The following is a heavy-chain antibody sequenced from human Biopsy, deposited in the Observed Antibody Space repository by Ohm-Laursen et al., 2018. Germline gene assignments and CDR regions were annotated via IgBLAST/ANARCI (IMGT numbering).Heavy chain of an antibody. V-gene: IGHV3-11*01. CDR2: ISGGGTI. D-gene: IGHD4-23*01. CDR1: GFSFSDYH. J-gene: IGHJ6*02. CDR3: ARDTRWSPYSMDV. Sequence: GSLRLSCTVSGFSFSDYHMSWVRQAPGRGLEWVSYISGGGTIYYGDSMKGRVTISRDNAKNSLYLQMHSLRAEDTAVYYCARDTRWSPYSMDVWGQGTTVTVSS.